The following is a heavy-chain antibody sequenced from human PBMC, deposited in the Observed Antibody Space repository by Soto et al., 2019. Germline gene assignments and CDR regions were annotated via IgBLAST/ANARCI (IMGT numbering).Heavy chain of an antibody. CDR1: GGSVSSQTHF. CDR3: AREDMSRTYYHDS. Sequence: SETLSLTCSVSGGSVSSQTHFWSWIRQAPGKGLEWIGYVYYSGITNSNPSLKGRVTISPDTSNHQIFLSLTSVTASDTAVYYCAREDMSRTYYHDSWGQRLLV. D-gene: IGHD2-15*01. V-gene: IGHV4-61*01. CDR2: VYYSGIT. J-gene: IGHJ4*02.